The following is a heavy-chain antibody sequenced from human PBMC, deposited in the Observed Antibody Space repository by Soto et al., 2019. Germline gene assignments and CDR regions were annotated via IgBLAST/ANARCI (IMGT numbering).Heavy chain of an antibody. V-gene: IGHV3-33*05. CDR2: TSYDGSNN. CDR1: GFTFRSYV. CDR3: ARWGTTGGLDV. Sequence: QVQLVESGGGVVQPGTSLRLSCVGSGFTFRSYVIHWVRQAPGKGLEWVALTSYDGSNNFYGDSVKGRFTISRHNSRNTVELPMDSLRFADTALYYFARWGTTGGLDVWGQGTLVSVSS. J-gene: IGHJ4*02. D-gene: IGHD3-16*01.